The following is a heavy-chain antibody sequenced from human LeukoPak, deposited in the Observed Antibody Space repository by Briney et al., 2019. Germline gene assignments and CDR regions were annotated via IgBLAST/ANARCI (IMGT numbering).Heavy chain of an antibody. D-gene: IGHD1-26*01. CDR3: ARSEVGASTTFDY. Sequence: PSETLSLTCTVSGGSLSSYYWSWIRQPPGKGLEYIGYIYYSGSTNYNPSLKSRVTISVDTSKNQFSLKLGSVTAADTAVYYCARSEVGASTTFDYWGQGTLVTVSS. CDR2: IYYSGST. CDR1: GGSLSSYY. J-gene: IGHJ4*02. V-gene: IGHV4-59*01.